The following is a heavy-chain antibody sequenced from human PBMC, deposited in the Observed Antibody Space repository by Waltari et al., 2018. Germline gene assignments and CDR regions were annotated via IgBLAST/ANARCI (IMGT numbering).Heavy chain of an antibody. D-gene: IGHD5-18*01. CDR3: ARGWSGYSYGYGY. Sequence: EVQLVESGGGLVKPGGSLRLSCAASGFTFSSYSMNWVRQAPGNGLEWVSSISSSSSYIYYADSVKGRFTISRDNAKNSLYLQMNSLRAEDTAVYYCARGWSGYSYGYGYWGQGTLVIVSS. CDR1: GFTFSSYS. CDR2: ISSSSSYI. V-gene: IGHV3-21*01. J-gene: IGHJ4*02.